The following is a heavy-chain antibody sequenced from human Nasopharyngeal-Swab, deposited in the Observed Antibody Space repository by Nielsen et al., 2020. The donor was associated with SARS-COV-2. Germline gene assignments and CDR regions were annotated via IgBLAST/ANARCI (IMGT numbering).Heavy chain of an antibody. Sequence: WIRQPPGKGLEWIGSIYYSGSTYYNPSLKSRVTISVDTSKNQFSLKLSSVTAADTAVYYCARDRVVPAAMWAYYYYYGMDVWGQGTTVTVSS. J-gene: IGHJ6*02. CDR2: IYYSGST. V-gene: IGHV4-39*07. D-gene: IGHD2-2*01. CDR3: ARDRVVPAAMWAYYYYYGMDV.